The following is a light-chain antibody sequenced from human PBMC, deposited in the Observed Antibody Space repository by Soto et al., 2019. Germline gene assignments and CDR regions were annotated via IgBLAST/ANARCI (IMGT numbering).Light chain of an antibody. CDR3: QQYNRYPYT. Sequence: DIQMTQSPSTLSASVGDRVTITCRASQSIRAWLAWYQLKPGKAPKLLTYEASSIEGGVPSRFSGSGSGTEFTLTISSLQPDDFATYYCQQYNRYPYTFGQGTKLEIK. CDR1: QSIRAW. J-gene: IGKJ2*01. V-gene: IGKV1-5*03. CDR2: EAS.